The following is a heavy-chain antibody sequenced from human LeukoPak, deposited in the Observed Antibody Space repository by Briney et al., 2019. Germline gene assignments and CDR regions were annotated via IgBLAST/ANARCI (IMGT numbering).Heavy chain of an antibody. D-gene: IGHD6-6*01. CDR1: GGSISSYY. Sequence: SETLSLTCTVSGGSISSYYWSWIRQPPGKGLEWIGYIYYSGSTNYNPSLKSRVTISVDTSKNQFSLKLRSVTAADTAVYYCARELEYGSSSVGYWGQGTLVTVSS. J-gene: IGHJ4*02. CDR2: IYYSGST. CDR3: ARELEYGSSSVGY. V-gene: IGHV4-59*12.